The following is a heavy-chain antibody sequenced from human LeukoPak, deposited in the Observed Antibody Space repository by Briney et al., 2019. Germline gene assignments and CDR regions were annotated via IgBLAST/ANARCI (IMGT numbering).Heavy chain of an antibody. V-gene: IGHV3-23*01. CDR3: AKRNLVVVPADRLDDYYYYYYMDV. D-gene: IGHD2-2*01. J-gene: IGHJ6*03. CDR2: ISGSGGST. Sequence: GGSLRLSCAASGFTFSSYAMSWVRQAPGKGLEWVSAISGSGGSTYYADSVKGRFTISRDNSKNTLYLQMNSLRAEDTAVYYCAKRNLVVVPADRLDDYYYYYYMDVWGKGTTVTVSS. CDR1: GFTFSSYA.